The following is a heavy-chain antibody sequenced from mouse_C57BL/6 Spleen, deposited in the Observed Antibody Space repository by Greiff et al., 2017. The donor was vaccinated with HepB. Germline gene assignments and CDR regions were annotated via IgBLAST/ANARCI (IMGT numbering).Heavy chain of an antibody. D-gene: IGHD3-2*02. Sequence: QVQLQQPGAELVRPGSSVKLSCKASGYTFTSYWMDWVKQRPGQGLEWIGNIYPSDSETHYNQKFKDKATLTVDKSSSTAYMQLSSLTSEDSAVYYCARSTAQATWAWSAYWGQGTLVTVSA. CDR1: GYTFTSYW. CDR3: ARSTAQATWAWSAY. V-gene: IGHV1-61*01. CDR2: IYPSDSET. J-gene: IGHJ3*01.